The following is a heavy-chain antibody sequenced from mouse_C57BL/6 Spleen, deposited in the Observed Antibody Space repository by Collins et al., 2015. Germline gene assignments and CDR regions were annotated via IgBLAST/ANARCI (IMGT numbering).Heavy chain of an antibody. CDR2: INTYSGVP. V-gene: IGHV9-3*01. CDR3: ARFRFYYGSSYEADY. J-gene: IGHJ4*01. Sequence: QIQLVQSGPELKKPGETVKISCKASGYTFTTYGMSWVKQAPGKGLKWMGWINTYSGVPTYADDFKGRFAFSLETSASTAYLQINNLKNEDTATYFCARFRFYYGSSYEADYWGQGTSVTVSS. D-gene: IGHD1-1*01. CDR1: GYTFTTYG.